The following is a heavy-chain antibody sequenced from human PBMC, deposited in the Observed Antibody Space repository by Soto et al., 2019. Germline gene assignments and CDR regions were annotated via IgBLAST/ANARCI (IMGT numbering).Heavy chain of an antibody. Sequence: SETLSLTCSVYSGSVSDYWWSWIRQPPGKGLQWIGEITYGGSTNYDPSLKSRVTISMDTSKNQFSLKLTSVTAADTAVYYCARRVSVTYYFDFWAQGTLVTVSS. CDR2: ITYGGST. CDR3: ARRVSVTYYFDF. D-gene: IGHD4-17*01. J-gene: IGHJ4*02. V-gene: IGHV4-34*01. CDR1: SGSVSDYW.